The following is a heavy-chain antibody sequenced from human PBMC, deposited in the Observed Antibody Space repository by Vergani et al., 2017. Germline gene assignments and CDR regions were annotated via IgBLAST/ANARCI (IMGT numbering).Heavy chain of an antibody. D-gene: IGHD2-15*01. V-gene: IGHV3-21*01. CDR1: GFTFSSHR. J-gene: IGHJ4*02. CDR3: AREMRCSGGSCYPSTHDY. CDR2: IISSGSYI. Sequence: EVQLVESGGGLVKPGGSLRLSCAASGFTFSSHRMNWVRQAPGKGLEWVSFIISSGSYIYYADSVKGRFTISRDNAKNSLYLQMNSLRAEDTAVYYCAREMRCSGGSCYPSTHDYWGQGTLVTVSS.